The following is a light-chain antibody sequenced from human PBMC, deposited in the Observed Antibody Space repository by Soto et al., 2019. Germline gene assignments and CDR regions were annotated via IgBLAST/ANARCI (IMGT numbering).Light chain of an antibody. Sequence: EIVLTQSPGTLSLSPGERDTLSCRASQSLSTYSLAWYQQKPGQTPRLLIYAASTRDTDIPDRFNGSGSGTDVALTISRLEPEDFALYYCQQYEASPLTFGPGTKVDV. V-gene: IGKV3-20*01. J-gene: IGKJ3*01. CDR2: AAS. CDR3: QQYEASPLT. CDR1: QSLSTYS.